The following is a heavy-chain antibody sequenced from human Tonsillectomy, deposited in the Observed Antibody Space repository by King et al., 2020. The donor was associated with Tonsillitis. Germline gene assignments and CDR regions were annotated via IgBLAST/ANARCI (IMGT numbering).Heavy chain of an antibody. CDR3: ARNGYSGYGYAFDI. CDR1: GFTFSSYS. D-gene: IGHD5-12*01. V-gene: IGHV3-21*01. CDR2: ISSSSSYI. Sequence: DAQLVESGGGLVKPGGSLRLSCAASGFTFSSYSMNWVRQAPGKGLEWVSSISSSSSYIYYADSVKGRFTISRDNAKNSLYLQMNSLRAEDTAVYYCARNGYSGYGYAFDIWGQGTMVTVSS. J-gene: IGHJ3*02.